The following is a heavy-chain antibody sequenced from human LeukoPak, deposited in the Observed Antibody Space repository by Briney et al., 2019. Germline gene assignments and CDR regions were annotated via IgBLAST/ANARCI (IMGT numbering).Heavy chain of an antibody. Sequence: SGGSLRLSCAVSGFTFSSYEMNWVRQAPGKGLEWVSYISSSGSTIYYADSVKGRFTISRDNAKNSLYLQMNSLRAEDTAVYYCARGGGLRRTFDYWGQGTLVTVSS. CDR1: GFTFSSYE. CDR2: ISSSGSTI. J-gene: IGHJ4*02. CDR3: ARGGGLRRTFDY. D-gene: IGHD4-17*01. V-gene: IGHV3-48*03.